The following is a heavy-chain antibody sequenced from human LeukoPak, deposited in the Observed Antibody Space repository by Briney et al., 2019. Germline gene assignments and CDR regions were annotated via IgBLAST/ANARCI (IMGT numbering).Heavy chain of an antibody. D-gene: IGHD1-26*01. Sequence: GASVKVSCKASGYTFTGYYMHWGRQAPGQGLERKGWINPNSGGTNYAQKFQGRVTMTRDTSISTAYMELSRLRSDDTAVYYCAREGGSYQQDAFDIWGQGTMVTVSS. CDR3: AREGGSYQQDAFDI. J-gene: IGHJ3*02. CDR2: INPNSGGT. V-gene: IGHV1-2*02. CDR1: GYTFTGYY.